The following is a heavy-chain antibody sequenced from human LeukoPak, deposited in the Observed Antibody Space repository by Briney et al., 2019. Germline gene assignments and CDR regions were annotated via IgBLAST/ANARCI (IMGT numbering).Heavy chain of an antibody. CDR3: ARASWIQLWFAWDY. D-gene: IGHD5-18*01. CDR2: ISSSGSTI. CDR1: GFTFSSYE. V-gene: IGHV3-48*03. J-gene: IGHJ4*02. Sequence: GRSLRLSCAASGFTFSSYEMNWVRQAPGKGLEWVSYISSSGSTIYYADSVKGRFTISRDNAKNSLYLQMNSLRAEDTAVYYCARASWIQLWFAWDYWGQGTLVTVSS.